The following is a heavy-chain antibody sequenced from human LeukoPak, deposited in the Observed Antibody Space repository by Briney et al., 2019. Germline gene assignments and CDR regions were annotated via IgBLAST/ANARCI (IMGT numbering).Heavy chain of an antibody. V-gene: IGHV3-21*01. CDR1: GFSFSNYN. D-gene: IGHD6-19*01. Sequence: GGSLRLSCEASGFSFSNYNMDWVRQTPGKGLEWISSITTSSSYTFYADSVKGRFTISRDNSKNTLYLQMNSLRAEDTAVYYCARESVAGMGRWFDPWGQGTLVTVSS. CDR2: ITTSSSYT. J-gene: IGHJ5*02. CDR3: ARESVAGMGRWFDP.